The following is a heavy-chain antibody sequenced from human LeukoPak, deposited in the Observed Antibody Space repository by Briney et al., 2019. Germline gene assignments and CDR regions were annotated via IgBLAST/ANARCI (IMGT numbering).Heavy chain of an antibody. J-gene: IGHJ4*02. D-gene: IGHD6-13*01. CDR1: VFTLRTYA. Sequence: GGSLGLSCAASVFTLRTYAMSGVRQAPGKGREWGSGISASGGSTYYADSVRGRFTTSRDNSKNTLYLQMNSLRAEDTAVYYCAKDQGIAPYYFDYWGQGTLVTVSS. V-gene: IGHV3-23*01. CDR3: AKDQGIAPYYFDY. CDR2: ISASGGST.